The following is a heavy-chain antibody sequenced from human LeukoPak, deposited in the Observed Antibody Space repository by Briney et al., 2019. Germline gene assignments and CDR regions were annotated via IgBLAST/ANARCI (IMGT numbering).Heavy chain of an antibody. D-gene: IGHD2-21*01. J-gene: IGHJ4*02. V-gene: IGHV3-7*01. CDR2: IKEDGSAK. CDR3: TRDTGCSGGACYSFYDY. CDR1: GFTFSSYW. Sequence: GGSLRLSCAASGFTFSSYWMTWVRQAPGQGLEWVANIKEDGSAKYHVDSVKGRSTISRDNAKNSLYLQMNSLSVEDTAVYYCTRDTGCSGGACYSFYDYWGQGTLVTVSS.